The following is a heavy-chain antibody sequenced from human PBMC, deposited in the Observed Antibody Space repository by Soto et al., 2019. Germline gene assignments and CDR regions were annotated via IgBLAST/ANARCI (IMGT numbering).Heavy chain of an antibody. CDR3: ARDSFHCSGGSCYSEPYYYYGMDV. CDR1: GFTFSSYY. D-gene: IGHD2-15*01. Sequence: PGGSLRLSCAASGFTFSSYYINWVRQAPGKGLEWVSSISSTSSYIYYADSVKGRFTISRDNAKNSLYLQMNSLRVEDTAVYYCARDSFHCSGGSCYSEPYYYYGMDVWGPGTTVTVSS. J-gene: IGHJ6*02. CDR2: ISSTSSYI. V-gene: IGHV3-21*01.